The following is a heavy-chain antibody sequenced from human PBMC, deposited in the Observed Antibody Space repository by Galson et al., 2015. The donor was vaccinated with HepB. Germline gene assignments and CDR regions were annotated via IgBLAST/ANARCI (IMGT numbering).Heavy chain of an antibody. CDR2: IYYSGST. D-gene: IGHD4-23*01. J-gene: IGHJ3*02. CDR3: ARDYGGKLSWVTDKEPNDAFDI. V-gene: IGHV4-39*02. CDR1: GGSISSSSYY. Sequence: LSLTCTVSGGSISSSSYYWGWIRQPPGKGLEWIGSIYYSGSTYYNPSLKSRVTISVDTSKNQFSLKLSSVTAADTAVYYCARDYGGKLSWVTDKEPNDAFDIWGQGTMVTVSS.